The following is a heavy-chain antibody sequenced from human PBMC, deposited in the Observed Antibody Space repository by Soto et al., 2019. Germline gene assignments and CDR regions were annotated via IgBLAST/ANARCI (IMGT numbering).Heavy chain of an antibody. J-gene: IGHJ5*02. Sequence: PGGSLRLSCAASGFTFSDYYMSWIRQAPGKGLEWVSYIDRGGDTIYYADSVKGRFTISRDNAKNSLYLQMNSLRAEDTAIYYCARDKSGTTYSWGQGTLVTSPQ. D-gene: IGHD1-1*01. CDR3: ARDKSGTTYS. CDR2: IDRGGDTI. V-gene: IGHV3-11*01. CDR1: GFTFSDYY.